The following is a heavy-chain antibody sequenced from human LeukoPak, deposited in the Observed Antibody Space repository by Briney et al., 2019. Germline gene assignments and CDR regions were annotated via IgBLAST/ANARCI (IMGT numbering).Heavy chain of an antibody. CDR1: GGSISSGGYS. D-gene: IGHD2-8*01. CDR3: ARDTINGGFDY. Sequence: SETLSLTCAVSGGSISSGGYSWSWIRQPPGKGLEWIGYIYHSGSTYYNPSLKSRVTISVDRSKNQFSLKLSSVTAADTAVYYCARDTINGGFDYWGQGTLVTVSS. V-gene: IGHV4-30-2*01. CDR2: IYHSGST. J-gene: IGHJ4*02.